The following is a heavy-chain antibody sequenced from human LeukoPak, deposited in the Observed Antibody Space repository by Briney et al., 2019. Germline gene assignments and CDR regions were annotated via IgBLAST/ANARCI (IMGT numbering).Heavy chain of an antibody. J-gene: IGHJ4*02. CDR2: ISDDGSNK. CDR1: GFTFSSYA. D-gene: IGHD2-2*03. V-gene: IGHV3-30-3*02. Sequence: GGSLRLSCAASGFTFSSYALHWVRQAPGKGLEWVAVISDDGSNKYYADSVKGRFTISRDNSETTLYLQMNSLRAEDTAVYYCAKLGGYCSSTSCIGGFDYWGQGTLVTVSS. CDR3: AKLGGYCSSTSCIGGFDY.